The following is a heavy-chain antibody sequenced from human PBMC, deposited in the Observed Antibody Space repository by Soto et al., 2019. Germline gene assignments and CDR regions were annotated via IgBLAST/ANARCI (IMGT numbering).Heavy chain of an antibody. CDR1: GFTFSTFN. CDR2: ISSSGSTI. D-gene: IGHD2-2*01. J-gene: IGHJ5*02. Sequence: EVQLVESGGGLVQPGGSLRLSCAASGFTFSTFNMNWVRQAPGKGLEWVSYISSSGSTIYYADSVKGRFTISRDNAKNTLHLKMNGLGEEDTAVYYCAREGEGHCISSSCLNWFDPWGQGTMVTVSS. V-gene: IGHV3-48*02. CDR3: AREGEGHCISSSCLNWFDP.